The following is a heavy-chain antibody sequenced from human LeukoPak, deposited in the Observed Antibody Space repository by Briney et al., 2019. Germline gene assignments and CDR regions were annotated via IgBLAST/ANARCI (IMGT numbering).Heavy chain of an antibody. CDR2: ISGSGGST. V-gene: IGHV3-23*01. CDR1: GFTFSSYA. CDR3: AKEGWGNYDNWFDP. Sequence: GGSLRLSCAASGFTFSSYAMSWVRQAPGKGLEWVSSISGSGGSTHYADPVKGRFAISRDNSKNTLYLQMNSLRAEDTAVYYCAKEGWGNYDNWFDPWGQGTLVTVSS. D-gene: IGHD1-7*01. J-gene: IGHJ5*02.